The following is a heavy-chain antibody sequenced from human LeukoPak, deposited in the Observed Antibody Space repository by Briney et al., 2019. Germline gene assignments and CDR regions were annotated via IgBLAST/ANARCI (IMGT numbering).Heavy chain of an antibody. CDR1: GYTFTSYG. CDR3: AREMATKLYYYYGMDV. CDR2: ISAYNGNT. Sequence: ASVKVSCKASGYTFTSYGISWVRQAPGQGLEWMGWISAYNGNTNYAQKLQGRVTMTTDTSASTAYMELRSLRSDDTAVYYCAREMATKLYYYYGMDVWGQGTTVTVSS. D-gene: IGHD5-24*01. J-gene: IGHJ6*02. V-gene: IGHV1-18*01.